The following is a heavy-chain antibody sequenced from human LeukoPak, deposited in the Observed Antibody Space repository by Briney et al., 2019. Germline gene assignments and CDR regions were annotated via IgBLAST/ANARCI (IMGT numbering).Heavy chain of an antibody. CDR2: IGPTGSDR. CDR1: GLTFSTSG. J-gene: IGHJ4*02. V-gene: IGHV3-21*04. CDR3: ATETNGRHYDY. Sequence: KSGGSLRLSCTASGLTFSTSGLNLVRQAPGKGLEWVASIGPTGSDRDHAASIKGRFTISRDNANNFLYLQMNSLRAEDTAVYYCATETNGRHYDYWGQGTLLTVSS. D-gene: IGHD1-14*01.